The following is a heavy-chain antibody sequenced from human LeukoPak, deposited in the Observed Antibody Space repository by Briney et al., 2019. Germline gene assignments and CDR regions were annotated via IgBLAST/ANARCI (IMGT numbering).Heavy chain of an antibody. CDR2: IWYDGSNK. D-gene: IGHD3-22*01. V-gene: IGHV3-33*01. CDR1: GFTFSSYG. J-gene: IGHJ4*02. CDR3: ARDHYYDSSGYKD. Sequence: GRSLRLSCAASGFTFSSYGMHWVRQAPGKGLEWVAVIWYDGSNKYYADSVKGRFTISRDNSKSTLYLQMNSLRAEDTAVYYCARDHYYDSSGYKDWGQGTLVTVSS.